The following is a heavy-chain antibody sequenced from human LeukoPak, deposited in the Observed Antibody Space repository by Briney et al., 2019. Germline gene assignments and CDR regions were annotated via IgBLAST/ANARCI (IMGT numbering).Heavy chain of an antibody. CDR2: IKSKNVGGTT. Sequence: GGSLRLSCAASELTSSTSWMSWVRQAPGKGLEWVGRIKSKNVGGTTDYAAPVKGRFTISRDDSKNTVYLQMNSLKIEDTAVYYCTSHAAFDPWGQGTLVTVSS. J-gene: IGHJ5*02. V-gene: IGHV3-15*01. CDR3: TSHAAFDP. CDR1: ELTSSTSW.